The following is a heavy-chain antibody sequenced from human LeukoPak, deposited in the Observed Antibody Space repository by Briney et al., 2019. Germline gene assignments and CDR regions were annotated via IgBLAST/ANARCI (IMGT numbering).Heavy chain of an antibody. CDR2: TKKDGSEK. CDR3: ARGFQSGGSPV. J-gene: IGHJ4*02. V-gene: IGHV3-7*01. D-gene: IGHD2-15*01. CDR1: GFTFSAYS. Sequence: GGSPRLSCAPPGFTFSAYSLSWVRQAPGKGLEWVAKTKKDGSEKDYVDSVKGRFTISRDNDKGSLYLQLNSLRVEDTAIYYCARGFQSGGSPVWGQGTLVTVSS.